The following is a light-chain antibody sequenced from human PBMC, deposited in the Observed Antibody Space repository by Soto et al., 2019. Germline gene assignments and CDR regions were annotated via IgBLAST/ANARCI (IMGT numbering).Light chain of an antibody. V-gene: IGKV3-15*01. CDR3: QQYSDWPLT. Sequence: EIVMTQSPATLSVSPGERATLSCRASQTLYNNLAWYQQKLGQAPRLLIYGASARATDIPARSSGSGSGTEFTLSISGLQSEDFEIYYCQQYSDWPLTCGGGTKVEIK. CDR1: QTLYNN. J-gene: IGKJ4*01. CDR2: GAS.